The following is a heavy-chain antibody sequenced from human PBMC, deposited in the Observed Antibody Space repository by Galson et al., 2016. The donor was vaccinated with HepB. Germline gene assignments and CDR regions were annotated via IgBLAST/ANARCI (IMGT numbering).Heavy chain of an antibody. CDR1: GFTFRSYA. V-gene: IGHV3-23*01. Sequence: SLRLSCAASGFTFRSYAMSWVRQAPGKGLEWVSAISAGGAYTYYADSVKGRFTISRGNYKNTLYLQMNNLRAEDTAVYYCAKEADITGWSFFDYWGQGTLVTVSS. CDR3: AKEADITGWSFFDY. CDR2: ISAGGAYT. D-gene: IGHD6-19*01. J-gene: IGHJ4*02.